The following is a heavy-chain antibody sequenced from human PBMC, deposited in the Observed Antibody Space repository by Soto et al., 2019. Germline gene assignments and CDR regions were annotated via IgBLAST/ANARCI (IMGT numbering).Heavy chain of an antibody. CDR2: ISGSGGST. D-gene: IGHD3-9*01. CDR3: AKDGSYDILTGYYNEDAFDI. V-gene: IGHV3-23*01. CDR1: GFTFSSYA. Sequence: GGSLRLSCAASGFTFSSYAMSWVRQAPGKGLEWVSAISGSGGSTYYADSVKGRFTISRDNSKNTLYLQMNSLRAEDTAVYYCAKDGSYDILTGYYNEDAFDIWGQGTMVTVSS. J-gene: IGHJ3*02.